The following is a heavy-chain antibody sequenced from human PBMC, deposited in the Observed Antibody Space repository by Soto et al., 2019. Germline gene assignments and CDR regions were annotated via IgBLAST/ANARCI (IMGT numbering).Heavy chain of an antibody. D-gene: IGHD6-13*01. CDR1: GGSITSGGFY. CDR2: IFHSGST. V-gene: IGHV4-31*03. Sequence: QVQLQESGPGLVKPSQTLSLTCSVSGGSITSGGFYWSWVRQHPEKGLEWIASIFHSGSTDYNPSLKSRIIISADTSKNQFAVKLTAVTAADTAVYYCVRGGIAGNWFDPWGQGTLVTVSS. CDR3: VRGGIAGNWFDP. J-gene: IGHJ5*02.